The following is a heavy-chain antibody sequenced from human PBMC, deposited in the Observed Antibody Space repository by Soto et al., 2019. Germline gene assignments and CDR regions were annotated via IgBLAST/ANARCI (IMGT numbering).Heavy chain of an antibody. J-gene: IGHJ4*02. CDR2: IGVSGDTT. CDR3: AKVRRFGELRSHY. D-gene: IGHD3-10*01. CDR1: GFTFSSYA. Sequence: EVQLLESGGGLVQPGGSLRLSCAASGFTFSSYAMSWVRQAPGKGLEWVSAIGVSGDTTYYADSVKGRFTISRDNSKNTLYLQMGSLRAEETAVDYCAKVRRFGELRSHYWGQGTLVTVSS. V-gene: IGHV3-23*01.